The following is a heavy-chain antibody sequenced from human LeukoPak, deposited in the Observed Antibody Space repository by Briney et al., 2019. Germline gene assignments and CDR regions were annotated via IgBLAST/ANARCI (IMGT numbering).Heavy chain of an antibody. CDR2: ISGRGDRR. J-gene: IGHJ6*03. Sequence: GGSLRLSCAASGFAFSSYAMRWVRQAPGKGLEWVSSISGRGDRRDSADSVKGRFTISRDNSKNTLYLEMYSLRAEDTAVYYCAKDRGHCTNGVCHNYYYMDVWGKGTTVTVSS. CDR3: AKDRGHCTNGVCHNYYYMDV. V-gene: IGHV3-23*01. CDR1: GFAFSSYA. D-gene: IGHD2-8*01.